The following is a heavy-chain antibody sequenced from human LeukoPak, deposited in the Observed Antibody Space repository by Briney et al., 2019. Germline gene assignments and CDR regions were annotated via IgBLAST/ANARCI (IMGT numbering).Heavy chain of an antibody. CDR2: INHSGST. D-gene: IGHD2-2*01. V-gene: IGHV4-34*01. Sequence: SETLSLTCAVYGGSFSGYYWSWIRQPPGKGLEWIGEINHSGSTNYNPSLKSRVTVSVDTPKNQFSLKLSSVTAADTAVYYCARGYCSSTSCYSNSHAFDIWGQGTMVTVSS. J-gene: IGHJ3*02. CDR1: GGSFSGYY. CDR3: ARGYCSSTSCYSNSHAFDI.